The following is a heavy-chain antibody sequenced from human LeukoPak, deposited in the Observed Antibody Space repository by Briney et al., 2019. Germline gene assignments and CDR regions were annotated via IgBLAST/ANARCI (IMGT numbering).Heavy chain of an antibody. CDR2: ISYDASNK. D-gene: IGHD2-2*02. V-gene: IGHV3-30*04. J-gene: IGHJ4*02. CDR1: GFTFSSYA. CDR3: ASYIPSEREYFDY. Sequence: TGGSLRLSCAASGFTFSSYAMHWVRQAPGKGLEWVALISYDASNKYYADSVKGRFTISRDNSENTLYLQMNSLRAEDTAVYYCASYIPSEREYFDYWGQGTLVTVSS.